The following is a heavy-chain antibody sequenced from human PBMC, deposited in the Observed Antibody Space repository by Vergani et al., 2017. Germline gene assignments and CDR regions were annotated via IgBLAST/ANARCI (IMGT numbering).Heavy chain of an antibody. V-gene: IGHV4-59*01. Sequence: QVQLQESGPGLVKPSETLSLTCTVSGGSISSYYWSWIRQPPGKGLEWIGYIYDSGSTTYNPSLKRRVTISVDASKNQFSLKLSSVTAADTAVYYCARKGNWFDPWGQGTLVTVSS. CDR3: ARKGNWFDP. CDR1: GGSISSYY. J-gene: IGHJ5*02. CDR2: IYDSGST.